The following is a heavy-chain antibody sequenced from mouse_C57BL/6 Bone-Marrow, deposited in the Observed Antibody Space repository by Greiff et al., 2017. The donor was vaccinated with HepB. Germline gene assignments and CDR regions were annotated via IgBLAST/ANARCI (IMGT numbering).Heavy chain of an antibody. Sequence: LVESGPELVKPGASVKISCKASGYAFSSSWMNWVKQRPGKGLEWIGRIYPGDGDTNYNGKFKGKATLTADKSSSTAYMQLSSLTSEDSAVYFCARSTGTLGYFDVWGTGTTVTVSS. CDR3: ARSTGTLGYFDV. V-gene: IGHV1-82*01. D-gene: IGHD4-1*01. CDR1: GYAFSSSW. J-gene: IGHJ1*03. CDR2: IYPGDGDT.